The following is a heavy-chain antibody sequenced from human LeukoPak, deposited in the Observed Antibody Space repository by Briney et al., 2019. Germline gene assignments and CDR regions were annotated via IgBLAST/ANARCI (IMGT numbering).Heavy chain of an antibody. J-gene: IGHJ6*02. CDR3: ARGNYYGMDV. Sequence: GGSLRLSCAASGFTFSSYWMHWVRQAPGKGLVWVSRINSDGSTTYYADSVKGRFTISRDNAKSTLYTQLNSLRAEDTAVYYCARGNYYGMDVWGQGTTVTVSS. CDR1: GFTFSSYW. V-gene: IGHV3-74*01. CDR2: INSDGSTT.